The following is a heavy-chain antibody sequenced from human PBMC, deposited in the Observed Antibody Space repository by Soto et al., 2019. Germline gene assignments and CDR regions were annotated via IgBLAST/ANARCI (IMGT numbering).Heavy chain of an antibody. CDR2: IIPIFGTA. CDR3: ARDQLSEDYYDSSGYYYFDY. V-gene: IGHV1-69*13. D-gene: IGHD3-22*01. CDR1: GGTFSSYA. J-gene: IGHJ4*02. Sequence: ASVKVSCKASGGTFSSYAISWVRQAPGQGLEWMGGIIPIFGTANYAQKFQGRVTITADDSTSTAYMELSSLRSEDTAVYYCARDQLSEDYYDSSGYYYFDYWGQGTLVTVSS.